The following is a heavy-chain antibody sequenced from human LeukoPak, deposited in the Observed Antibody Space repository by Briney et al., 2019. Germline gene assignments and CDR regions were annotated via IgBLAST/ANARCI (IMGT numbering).Heavy chain of an antibody. CDR2: INHSGST. CDR1: VGSFSGYY. J-gene: IGHJ4*02. V-gene: IGHV4-34*01. CDR3: ARYGGYYFDY. D-gene: IGHD3-16*01. Sequence: SETLSLTCAVYVGSFSGYYWSWIRQPPGKGLEWIGEINHSGSTNYNPSLKSRVTISVDTSKNQFSLKLSSVTAADTAVYYCARYGGYYFDYWGQGTLVTVSS.